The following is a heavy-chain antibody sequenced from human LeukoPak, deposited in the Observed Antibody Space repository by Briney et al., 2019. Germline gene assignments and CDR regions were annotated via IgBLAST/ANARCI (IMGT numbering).Heavy chain of an antibody. CDR1: GGTFSSYA. Sequence: ASVKVSCKASGGTFSSYAISWVRQAPGQGLEWMGRIIPILGIANYAQKFQGRVTITADKSKSTAYMELSSLRSEDTAVYYCARDSSEQYYYDSSGYYRGNWFDPWGQGTLVTVSS. D-gene: IGHD3-22*01. V-gene: IGHV1-69*04. CDR3: ARDSSEQYYYDSSGYYRGNWFDP. J-gene: IGHJ5*02. CDR2: IIPILGIA.